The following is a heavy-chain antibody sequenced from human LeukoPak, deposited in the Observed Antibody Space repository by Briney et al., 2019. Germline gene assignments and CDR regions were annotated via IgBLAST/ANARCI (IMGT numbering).Heavy chain of an antibody. J-gene: IGHJ4*02. D-gene: IGHD6-6*01. Sequence: SETLSLTCAVYGGSFSGYYWSWIRQPPGKGLEWIGEINHSGSTNYNPSLKSRVTISVDTSKNQFSLRLSSVTAADTAVYYCARHRAYSSSSPFDYWSQGTLVTVSS. CDR2: INHSGST. CDR1: GGSFSGYY. CDR3: ARHRAYSSSSPFDY. V-gene: IGHV4-34*01.